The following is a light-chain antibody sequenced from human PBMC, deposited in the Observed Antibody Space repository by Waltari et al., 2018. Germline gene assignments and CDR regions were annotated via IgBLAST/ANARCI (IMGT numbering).Light chain of an antibody. Sequence: HSALTQPASVSGSPGQSITIPCPGTSSDVGGFHAVSWYQQHPGKVPKHVIYGVADRPSGISNRFSGSKSGNTASLTISGLQAEDEADYYCCSYTTSDTYVFGTGTKVIVL. CDR3: CSYTTSDTYV. J-gene: IGLJ1*01. CDR2: GVA. V-gene: IGLV2-14*03. CDR1: SSDVGGFHA.